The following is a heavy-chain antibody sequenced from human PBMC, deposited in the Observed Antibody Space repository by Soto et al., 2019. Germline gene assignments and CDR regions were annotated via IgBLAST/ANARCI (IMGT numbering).Heavy chain of an antibody. D-gene: IGHD5-12*01. CDR3: ARGGLSGYDYYYYGMDV. CDR1: GGTFSSYA. Sequence: GASVKVSCKASGGTFSSYAISWVRQAPGQGLEWMGGIIPIFGTANYAQKFQGRVTITADESTSTAYMELSSLRSEDTAVYYCARGGLSGYDYYYYGMDVWGQGTTVTVSS. V-gene: IGHV1-69*13. J-gene: IGHJ6*02. CDR2: IIPIFGTA.